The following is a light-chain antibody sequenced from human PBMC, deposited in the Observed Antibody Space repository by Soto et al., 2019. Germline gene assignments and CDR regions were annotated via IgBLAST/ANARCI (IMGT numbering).Light chain of an antibody. CDR2: GTS. J-gene: IGKJ4*01. V-gene: IGKV3-11*01. CDR3: QQRSNWPLT. CDR1: QSVSSN. Sequence: EIVWTQSPATLSLSPGERGTLSCRASQSVSSNLAWYQQKPGQSPRLLIYGTSTRATGIPARFSGSGSGTDFTLTISSLEPEDFAVYYCQQRSNWPLTFGGGTKVDIK.